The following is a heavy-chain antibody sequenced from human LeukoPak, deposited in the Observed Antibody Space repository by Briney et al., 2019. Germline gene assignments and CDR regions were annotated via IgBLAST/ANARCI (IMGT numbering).Heavy chain of an antibody. D-gene: IGHD5-24*01. CDR1: GGSXSXSSYS. V-gene: IGHV4-39*01. CDR3: ARHSLNNYGYYY. Sequence: SETLSLTCTVSGGSXSXSSYSWTWIRQPPGKXXXXXGSIHYDXXXXXXXXXXXXXTXXVDXSKIQFSLRLSSVTAADMATYYCARHSLNNYGYYYWGQGTLVTVSS. CDR2: IHYDXXX. J-gene: IGHJ4*02.